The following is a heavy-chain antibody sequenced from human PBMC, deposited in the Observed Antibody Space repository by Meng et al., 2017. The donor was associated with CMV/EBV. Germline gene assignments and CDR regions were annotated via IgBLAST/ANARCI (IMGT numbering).Heavy chain of an antibody. Sequence: ASVKVSCKASGYTFTGYYMHWVRQDPGQGLEWMGWINPNSGGTNYAQKFQGRVTMTRDTSISTAYMELSRLRSDDTAVYYCARESTYCSSTSCYYYYGMDVWGQGTTVTVSS. J-gene: IGHJ6*02. V-gene: IGHV1-2*02. CDR2: INPNSGGT. CDR1: GYTFTGYY. D-gene: IGHD2-2*01. CDR3: ARESTYCSSTSCYYYYGMDV.